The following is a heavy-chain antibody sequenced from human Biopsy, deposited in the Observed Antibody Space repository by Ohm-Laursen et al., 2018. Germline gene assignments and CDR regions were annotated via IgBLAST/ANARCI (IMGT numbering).Heavy chain of an antibody. V-gene: IGHV1-18*01. CDR1: GCTFTTYG. Sequence: ASVKVSCKASGCTFTTYGIRWVRQAPGQGLEWMGWINTYSGNTNYGKKFHDRVIMTSDTSTSTAYLEHRSLRSDDTAVYYCARDYYPYGDYLKDVPLCDSWGQGTLVTVSS. CDR3: ARDYYPYGDYLKDVPLCDS. CDR2: INTYSGNT. D-gene: IGHD4-17*01. J-gene: IGHJ4*02.